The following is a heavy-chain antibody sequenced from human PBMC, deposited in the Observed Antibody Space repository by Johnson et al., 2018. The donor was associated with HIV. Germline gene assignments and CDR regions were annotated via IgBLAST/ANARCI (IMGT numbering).Heavy chain of an antibody. J-gene: IGHJ3*01. CDR2: IKRDGSEN. CDR3: ARDGPWLQSQRDAFDV. D-gene: IGHD5-24*01. CDR1: GFTFSSYW. Sequence: VQLVESGGGLVQPGGSLRLSCVASGFTFSSYWMSWVRQVPGKAPEWVANIKRDGSENYYVDSVNGRFTISRDNAKNSLYMQMNSLRVEDTAMYYCARDGPWLQSQRDAFDVWGQGTMVIVSS. V-gene: IGHV3-7*01.